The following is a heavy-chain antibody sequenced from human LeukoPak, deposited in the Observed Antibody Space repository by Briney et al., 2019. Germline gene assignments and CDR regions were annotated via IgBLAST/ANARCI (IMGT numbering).Heavy chain of an antibody. Sequence: GGSLRLSCAASGFTVSSNYMSWVRQAPGKGLEWVSVIYSGGSTYYADSVKGRFTISRDDSKNTLYLQMNSLRAEDTAVYYCAKEVPNYDSSGYYSDAFDIWGQGTMVTVSS. D-gene: IGHD3-22*01. CDR1: GFTVSSNY. CDR3: AKEVPNYDSSGYYSDAFDI. CDR2: IYSGGST. V-gene: IGHV3-53*01. J-gene: IGHJ3*02.